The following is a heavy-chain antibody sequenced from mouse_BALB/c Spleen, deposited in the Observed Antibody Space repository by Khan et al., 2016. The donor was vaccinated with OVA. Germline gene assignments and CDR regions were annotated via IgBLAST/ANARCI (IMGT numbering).Heavy chain of an antibody. D-gene: IGHD2-14*01. Sequence: QVQLQQSGAELARPGASVKMSCKASGYTFTSYTMHWVRQRPGQAPEWIGHVNPSNSYTNYNQNFKDKATLIVDKSSSTAYMQLSSLTYEDSAVCYCVREGAYHRDDGWFAYWGQGTMVTVSA. CDR3: VREGAYHRDDGWFAY. CDR2: VNPSNSYT. CDR1: GYTFTSYT. J-gene: IGHJ3*01. V-gene: IGHV1-4*01.